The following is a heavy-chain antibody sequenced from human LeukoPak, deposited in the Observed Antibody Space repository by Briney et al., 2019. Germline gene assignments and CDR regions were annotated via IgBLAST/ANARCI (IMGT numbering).Heavy chain of an antibody. D-gene: IGHD1-1*01. CDR3: ARPDNLPNAFDI. Sequence: GESLKISCKGSGYRFTSYWIAWVRQMPGKGLEWMGIIYPGDSDTRYSPSFQGQFTISADRSISTAYLQWSSLKASDTAMYYCARPDNLPNAFDIWGQGTMVTVSS. CDR1: GYRFTSYW. CDR2: IYPGDSDT. V-gene: IGHV5-51*01. J-gene: IGHJ3*02.